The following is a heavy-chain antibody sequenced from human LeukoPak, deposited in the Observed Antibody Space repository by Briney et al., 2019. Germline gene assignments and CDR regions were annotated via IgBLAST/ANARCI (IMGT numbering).Heavy chain of an antibody. D-gene: IGHD3-9*01. CDR2: VYYSGGS. CDR3: ARHGYDILTGSAYYFDY. V-gene: IGHV4-61*01. CDR1: GGSFSSGTNY. J-gene: IGHJ4*02. Sequence: SETLSLTCTVSGGSFSSGTNYWSWIRQPPGKGLVWIGGVYYSGGSTYNPSLKSRVTISGDMSKSQFSLRLRSLTAEDTAVYYCARHGYDILTGSAYYFDYWGQGTLVTVSS.